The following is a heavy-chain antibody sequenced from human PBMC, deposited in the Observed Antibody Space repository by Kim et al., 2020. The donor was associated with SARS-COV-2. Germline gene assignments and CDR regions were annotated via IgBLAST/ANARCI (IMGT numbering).Heavy chain of an antibody. D-gene: IGHD3-9*01. CDR3: TRQPDYDLFTGYYREYYYMDV. Sequence: GGSLRLSCITSGFTFGDYALSWVRQAPGKGLEWVGFIRSKVYGGTLEYAASVKGRFTISRDDSKSTAFLQMNSLRAEDTALYYCTRQPDYDLFTGYYREYYYMDVWGKGTTVTVSS. V-gene: IGHV3-49*04. CDR2: IRSKVYGGTL. J-gene: IGHJ6*03. CDR1: GFTFGDYA.